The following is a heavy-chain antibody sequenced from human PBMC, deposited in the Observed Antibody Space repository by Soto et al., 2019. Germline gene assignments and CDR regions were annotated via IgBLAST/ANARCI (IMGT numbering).Heavy chain of an antibody. CDR2: ISGSGGNT. J-gene: IGHJ6*02. CDR3: AKERQKDIVVVVAASGGMDV. V-gene: IGHV3-23*01. Sequence: EVQLLESGGGLVQPGGSLRLSCAASGFTFSSFAMTWVRQAPGKGLQWLSSISGSGGNTYYADSVKGRFTISRDNSKYRLNLQMNTLRAEDTAEYYCAKERQKDIVVVVAASGGMDVWGQGTTVTVSS. D-gene: IGHD2-15*01. CDR1: GFTFSSFA.